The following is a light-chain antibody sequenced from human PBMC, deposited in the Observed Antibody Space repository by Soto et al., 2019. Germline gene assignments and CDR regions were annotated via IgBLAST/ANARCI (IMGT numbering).Light chain of an antibody. Sequence: EIVRTQSPATLSVSPGERATLSCRSSQSVSSNYLAWYQQKPGQTPKVLIYRASTRATGIPDRFSGSGSGTDFTLTISRLEAEDFAVYYCQQYGSSPLTFGGGTKVDI. J-gene: IGKJ4*01. CDR2: RAS. V-gene: IGKV3-20*01. CDR3: QQYGSSPLT. CDR1: QSVSSNY.